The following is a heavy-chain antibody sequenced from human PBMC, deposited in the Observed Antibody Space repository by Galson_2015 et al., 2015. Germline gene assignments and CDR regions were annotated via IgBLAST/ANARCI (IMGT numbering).Heavy chain of an antibody. CDR1: GFTFSTYG. D-gene: IGHD1-26*01. J-gene: IGHJ4*02. CDR2: ISHNGRTQ. CDR3: ATQRGIVGAALGYYFDY. Sequence: SLRLSCAASGFTFSTYGIHWVRQAPGRGLEWVAVISHNGRTQYYADSVKGRFTISRDNPKNTLYLQLNSLRTEDTALYYCATQRGIVGAALGYYFDYWGQGTLVTVSS. V-gene: IGHV3-30*03.